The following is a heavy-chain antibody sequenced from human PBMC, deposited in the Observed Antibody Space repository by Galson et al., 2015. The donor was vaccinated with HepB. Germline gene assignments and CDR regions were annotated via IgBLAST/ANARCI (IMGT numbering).Heavy chain of an antibody. CDR1: GFNFSQYV. CDR3: ARLRWGPDDYSYGGLADS. D-gene: IGHD5-24*01. V-gene: IGHV3-33*03. J-gene: IGHJ4*02. Sequence: SLRLSCAVSGFNFSQYVMHWVRQAPDKGLQCVPFRDSVKGRFTISRDNTKNSLYLQMSSLRAKDSAVYYCARLRWGPDDYSYGGLADSWGQGTVVTVSS.